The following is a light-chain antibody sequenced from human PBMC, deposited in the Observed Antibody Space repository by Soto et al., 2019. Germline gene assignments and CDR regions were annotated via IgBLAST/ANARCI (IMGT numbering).Light chain of an antibody. CDR1: QSISGT. CDR3: QQYDNWPWT. V-gene: IGKV3-15*01. J-gene: IGKJ1*01. CDR2: GAS. Sequence: VLTQSPGTLSLSPGERATLSCRASQSISGTLAWYQQKPGQAPRLLIYGASTRAAGFPARFSGSGSGTDFTLTISSLQSEDFAVYYCQQYDNWPWTFGQGTKVDIK.